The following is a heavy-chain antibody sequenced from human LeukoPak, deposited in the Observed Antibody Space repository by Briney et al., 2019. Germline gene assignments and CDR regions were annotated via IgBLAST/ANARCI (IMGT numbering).Heavy chain of an antibody. V-gene: IGHV4-31*03. Sequence: SQTLSLTCSVSGGSVGSGGYNWSWIRQHPGKGLELIGYIYYSVSSYYNPSLKSRVTISEDTSKNQFSLRLTSVTAADTAVYFCARGDGGVLDYWGQGTLVTVSS. CDR1: GGSVGSGGYN. CDR3: ARGDGGVLDY. D-gene: IGHD2-21*01. J-gene: IGHJ4*02. CDR2: IYYSVSS.